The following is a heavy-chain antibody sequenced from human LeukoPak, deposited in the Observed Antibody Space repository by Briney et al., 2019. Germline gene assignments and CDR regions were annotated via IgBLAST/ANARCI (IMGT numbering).Heavy chain of an antibody. J-gene: IGHJ4*02. V-gene: IGHV1-2*02. CDR1: GYTFNGYY. CDR3: ARVTGTTGKRSSTSHIDY. D-gene: IGHD2-2*01. CDR2: INPNSGGT. Sequence: GASVKVSCKASGYTFNGYYMHWVRQAPGQGLEWMGWINPNSGGTNYAQKFQGRVTMTRDTSISTAYMELSRLRSDDTAVYYCARVTGTTGKRSSTSHIDYWGQGTLVTVSS.